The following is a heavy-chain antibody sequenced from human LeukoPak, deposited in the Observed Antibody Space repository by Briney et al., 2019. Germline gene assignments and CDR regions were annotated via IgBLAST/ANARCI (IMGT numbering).Heavy chain of an antibody. D-gene: IGHD3-16*02. CDR1: GFTFSSYA. V-gene: IGHV3-23*01. Sequence: GGSLRLSCAASGFTFSSYAMSWVRQAPGKGLEWVSAISGSGGSTYYADSVKGRFTISRDNSKNTLYLQMNSLRAEDTAVYYCAKDVSYYDYVWGSYHYPDYWGQGTLVTVSS. CDR3: AKDVSYYDYVWGSYHYPDY. CDR2: ISGSGGST. J-gene: IGHJ4*02.